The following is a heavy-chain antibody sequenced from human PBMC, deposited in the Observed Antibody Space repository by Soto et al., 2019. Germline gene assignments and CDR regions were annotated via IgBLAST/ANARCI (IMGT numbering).Heavy chain of an antibody. Sequence: QVQLQESGPGLVKPSETLSLSCSVSGGSISGHYWSWVRQTPGKGLEWIGYMYYSGSTNYNPSLKSRVTISGDTSENHFSLRLTSVTAADTAVYYCARGPYYDLIWNYYCMDVWGKGTTVTVSS. J-gene: IGHJ6*03. V-gene: IGHV4-59*08. CDR3: ARGPYYDLIWNYYCMDV. CDR1: GGSISGHY. CDR2: MYYSGST. D-gene: IGHD3-16*01.